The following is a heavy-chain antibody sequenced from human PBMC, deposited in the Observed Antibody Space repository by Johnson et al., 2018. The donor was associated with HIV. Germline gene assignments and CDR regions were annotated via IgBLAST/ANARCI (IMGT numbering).Heavy chain of an antibody. CDR1: GFTFSNAW. J-gene: IGHJ3*02. V-gene: IGHV3-15*01. D-gene: IGHD2-15*01. CDR2: IKSKTDGGTT. Sequence: VQLVESGGGLVKPGGSLRLSCAASGFTFSNAWMNWVRQPPGKGLEWVGRIKSKTDGGTTDYAAPVKGRFTISRDDSKNMLYLQMNSLKTEDTAVYYCTTDYHVVFGAFDIWGQGTMVTVSS. CDR3: TTDYHVVFGAFDI.